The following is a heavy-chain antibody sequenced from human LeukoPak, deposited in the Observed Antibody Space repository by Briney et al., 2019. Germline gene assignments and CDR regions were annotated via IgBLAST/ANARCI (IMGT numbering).Heavy chain of an antibody. Sequence: SETLSLTCTVSGGSISSYYWSWIRQPPGKGLEWIGYIYYSGSTNYNPSLKSRVTISVDTSKNQFSLKLSSVTAADTAVYYCARDNRRLRQFDYWSQGTLVTVSS. V-gene: IGHV4-59*01. CDR3: ARDNRRLRQFDY. CDR1: GGSISSYY. D-gene: IGHD4-17*01. CDR2: IYYSGST. J-gene: IGHJ4*02.